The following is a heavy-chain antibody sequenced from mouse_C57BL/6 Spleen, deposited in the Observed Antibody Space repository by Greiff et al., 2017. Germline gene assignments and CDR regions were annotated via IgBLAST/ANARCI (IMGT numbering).Heavy chain of an antibody. CDR3: ARKPYFYY. V-gene: IGHV1-82*01. Sequence: QVQLQQSGPELVKPGASVKISCKASGYAFSSSWMNWVKQRPGKGLEWIGRIYPGDGDTNYNGKFKGKATLTADKSSSTAYMQLSSLTSEDSAVYFCARKPYFYYWGQGTSLTVSS. CDR1: GYAFSSSW. J-gene: IGHJ2*02. CDR2: IYPGDGDT.